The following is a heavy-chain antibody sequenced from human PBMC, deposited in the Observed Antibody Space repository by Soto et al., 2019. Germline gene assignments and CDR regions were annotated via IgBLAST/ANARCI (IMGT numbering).Heavy chain of an antibody. J-gene: IGHJ3*02. Sequence: PSETLSLTFTVSGGSVSSGSYYWSWIRHPPGKGLEWIGYIYYSGSTNYNPSLKSRVTISVDTSKNQFSLKLSSVTAADTAVYYCARDPSRGYYYDSSGYYDIWGQGTMVTVSS. D-gene: IGHD3-22*01. CDR2: IYYSGST. V-gene: IGHV4-61*01. CDR1: GGSVSSGSYY. CDR3: ARDPSRGYYYDSSGYYDI.